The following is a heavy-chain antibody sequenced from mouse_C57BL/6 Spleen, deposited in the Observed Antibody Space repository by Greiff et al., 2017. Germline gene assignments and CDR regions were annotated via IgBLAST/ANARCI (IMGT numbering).Heavy chain of an antibody. CDR3: AREEYYSDYEGYYAMDY. J-gene: IGHJ4*01. CDR1: GYTFTSYW. D-gene: IGHD2-13*01. CDR2: INPSNGGT. V-gene: IGHV1-53*01. Sequence: QVQLQQPGTELVKPGASVKLSCKASGYTFTSYWMHWVKQRPGQGLEWIGNINPSNGGTNYNEKFKSKATLTVDKSSSTAYMQLSNLTSEDSAVYYCAREEYYSDYEGYYAMDYWGQGTSVTVSS.